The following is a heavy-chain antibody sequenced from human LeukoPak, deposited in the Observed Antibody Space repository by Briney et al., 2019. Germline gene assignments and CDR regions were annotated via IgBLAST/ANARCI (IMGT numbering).Heavy chain of an antibody. CDR1: GGSFSGYY. V-gene: IGHV4-34*01. D-gene: IGHD3-10*01. CDR2: INHSGST. Sequence: PSETLSLTCAVYGGSFSGYYWSWIRKPPGKGLEWIGEINHSGSTNYNPSLKSRVTISVDTSKNQFSLKLSSVTAADTAVYYCARGTRGVIITVPFDYWGQGTLVTVSS. J-gene: IGHJ4*02. CDR3: ARGTRGVIITVPFDY.